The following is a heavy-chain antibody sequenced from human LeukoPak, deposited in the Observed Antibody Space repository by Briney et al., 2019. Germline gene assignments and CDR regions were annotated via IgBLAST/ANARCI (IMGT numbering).Heavy chain of an antibody. Sequence: GGSLRLSCAASGFTFSSYSMNWVRQAPGKGLEWVSSISSSSSYIYYEDSVKGRFTISRDNAKNSLYLQMNSLRAEDTAVYYCARGGSAMASYWGQGTLVTVSS. D-gene: IGHD5-18*01. J-gene: IGHJ4*02. V-gene: IGHV3-21*01. CDR3: ARGGSAMASY. CDR1: GFTFSSYS. CDR2: ISSSSSYI.